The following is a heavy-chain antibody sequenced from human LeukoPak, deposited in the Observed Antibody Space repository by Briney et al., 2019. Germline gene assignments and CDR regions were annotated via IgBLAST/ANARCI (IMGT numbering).Heavy chain of an antibody. D-gene: IGHD1-26*01. V-gene: IGHV1-69*15. CDR3: ARESGSYEAYSDY. Sequence: SVKVSCKASGGTFSSYAISWVRQAPGQGLEWMGRIFPIFATANYAQKFQGRVTITADESTSTAYMELSSLRSEDTAVYYCARESGSYEAYSDYWGQGTLVTVSS. J-gene: IGHJ4*02. CDR1: GGTFSSYA. CDR2: IFPIFATA.